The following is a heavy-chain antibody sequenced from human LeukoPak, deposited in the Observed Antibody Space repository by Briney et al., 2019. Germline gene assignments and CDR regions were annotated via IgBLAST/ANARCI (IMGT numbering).Heavy chain of an antibody. CDR2: FDPEDGET. Sequence: ASVKVSCKVSGYTLTELSMHWVRQAPGKGLEWMGGFDPEDGETIYARKFQGRVTMTEDTSTDTAYMELSSLRSEDTAVYYCATRMAMAPTEFDYWGQGTLVTVSS. J-gene: IGHJ4*02. CDR3: ATRMAMAPTEFDY. V-gene: IGHV1-24*01. D-gene: IGHD5-18*01. CDR1: GYTLTELS.